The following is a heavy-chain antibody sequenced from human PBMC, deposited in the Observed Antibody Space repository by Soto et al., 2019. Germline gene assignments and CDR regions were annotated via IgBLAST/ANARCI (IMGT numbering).Heavy chain of an antibody. Sequence: QITLKESGPTLVKPTQTLTLTCTFSGFSLSTSGVGVGWIRQPPGKALEWLALIYWDDDKRYSPSLKSRLTITKDTSKNQVVLTMTTMDPVDTATYYCAHISYYDSSGYYRKNFDYWGQGTLVTVSS. CDR3: AHISYYDSSGYYRKNFDY. D-gene: IGHD3-22*01. J-gene: IGHJ4*02. V-gene: IGHV2-5*02. CDR2: IYWDDDK. CDR1: GFSLSTSGVG.